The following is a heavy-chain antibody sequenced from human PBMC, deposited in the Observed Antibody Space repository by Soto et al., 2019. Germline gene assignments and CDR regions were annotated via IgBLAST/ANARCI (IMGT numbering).Heavy chain of an antibody. CDR3: ARGRGRKSSCWSWFDP. J-gene: IGHJ5*02. CDR1: GGTIGSPDC. D-gene: IGHD6-19*01. V-gene: IGHV4-4*02. CDR2: IFQSGST. Sequence: PSVILSLTCGVSGGTIGSPDCWTWVRKPPGKGLEWIGEIFQSGSTNYTPSLESRVTISVDKSKNPFSLTLTSVTATDTAVYFCARGRGRKSSCWSWFDPWGQGILVTVSS.